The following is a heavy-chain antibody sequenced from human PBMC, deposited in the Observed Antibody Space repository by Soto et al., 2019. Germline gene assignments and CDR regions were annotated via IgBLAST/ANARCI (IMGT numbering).Heavy chain of an antibody. J-gene: IGHJ6*02. CDR3: ARCSLTYYYGSGTLPLHGMDV. Sequence: PGGSLRLSCAASGFTFSSYGMHWVRQAPGKGLEWVAVISYDGSNKYYADSVKGRSTISRDNSKNTLYLQMNSLRAEDTAVYYCARCSLTYYYGSGTLPLHGMDVWGQGTTVTVSS. CDR2: ISYDGSNK. V-gene: IGHV3-30*03. CDR1: GFTFSSYG. D-gene: IGHD3-10*01.